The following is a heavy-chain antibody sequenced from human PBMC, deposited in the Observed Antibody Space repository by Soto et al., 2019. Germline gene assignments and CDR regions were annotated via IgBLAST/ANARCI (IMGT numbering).Heavy chain of an antibody. J-gene: IGHJ3*02. D-gene: IGHD3-22*01. CDR3: ARGDYYDVSGPFSDAFDI. CDR2: IKEDGSQK. CDR1: GFTFSRYW. V-gene: IGHV3-7*04. Sequence: GGSLRLSCAASGFTFSRYWMSWVRQAQGKGLQWVANIKEDGSQKWYVDSVKGRFTISRDNAKNSLYLQMNSLRVEDTAVYYCARGDYYDVSGPFSDAFDIWGQGTMVT.